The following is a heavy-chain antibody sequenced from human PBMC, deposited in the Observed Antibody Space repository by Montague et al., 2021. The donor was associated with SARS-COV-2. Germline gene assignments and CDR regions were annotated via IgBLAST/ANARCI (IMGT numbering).Heavy chain of an antibody. J-gene: IGHJ5*02. CDR1: VFSLSTSGMC. CDR3: ARILVAAAGSPFDP. D-gene: IGHD6-13*01. V-gene: IGHV2-70*11. Sequence: PALVQPTQTLTLTCTFSVFSLSTSGMCVSWIRQPPGKALEWLARIDWDDDKYYSTSLKTRLTISKDTSKNQVVLTMTNMDPVDTATYYCARILVAAAGSPFDPWGQGTLVTVSS. CDR2: IDWDDDK.